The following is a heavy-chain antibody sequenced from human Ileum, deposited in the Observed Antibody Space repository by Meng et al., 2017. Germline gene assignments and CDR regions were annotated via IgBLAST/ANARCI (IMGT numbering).Heavy chain of an antibody. Sequence: SETLSLTCTVSGGSIADFYWTWIRQPPGKGLEWIGNIHYTGSTKHNPSLQGRVTMSVDMSKNQVSLTLTSVSAADTATYYCVRFCVGGRCPDYWGPGTLVTVSS. CDR3: VRFCVGGRCPDY. D-gene: IGHD2-15*01. J-gene: IGHJ4*02. V-gene: IGHV4-59*01. CDR2: IHYTGST. CDR1: GGSIADFY.